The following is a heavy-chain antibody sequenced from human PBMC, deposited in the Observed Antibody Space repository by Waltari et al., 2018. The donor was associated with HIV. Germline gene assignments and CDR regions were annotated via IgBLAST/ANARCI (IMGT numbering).Heavy chain of an antibody. CDR1: GFSFRHYA. CDR2: IRYDGSHK. Sequence: QEQLVESGGGMVQPGGSLRVSCAASGFSFRHYAMNWVRQAPGKVLEWVAYIRYDGSHKYYVDSVKGRFTISRDNSKDTLYLQMDSLRGEDTAVYFCARDPRPEHLLALTPDSYGLDVWGQGTTGIVSS. V-gene: IGHV3-30*02. CDR3: ARDPRPEHLLALTPDSYGLDV. J-gene: IGHJ6*02. D-gene: IGHD6-19*01.